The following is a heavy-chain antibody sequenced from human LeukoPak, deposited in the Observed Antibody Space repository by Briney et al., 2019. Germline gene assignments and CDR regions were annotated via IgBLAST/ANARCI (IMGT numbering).Heavy chain of an antibody. CDR1: GYTFTGYY. Sequence: ASVKVSCKASGYTFTGYYMHWVRQAPGQGLEWMGWINPNSGGTNYAQKFQGRVTMTRDTSISTAYMELSRLRSDDTAVYYCARAPLLEWLPSGNWGQGTLVTVSS. J-gene: IGHJ4*02. CDR3: ARAPLLEWLPSGN. V-gene: IGHV1-2*02. D-gene: IGHD3-3*01. CDR2: INPNSGGT.